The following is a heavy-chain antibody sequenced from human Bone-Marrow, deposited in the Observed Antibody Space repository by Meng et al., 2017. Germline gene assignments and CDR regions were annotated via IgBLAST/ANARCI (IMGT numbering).Heavy chain of an antibody. CDR2: IYYSGST. J-gene: IGHJ2*01. Sequence: QVRVHESGRGLVRASETLSLTCTASGGSVSSGSYYWSWIRQTPGKGLEWIGYIYYSGSTYYNPSLKSRVIISVDTSKNQSSLRLNSVTAADTAVYYCASLYGDSSVWYLDLWGRGTLVTVSS. CDR1: GGSVSSGSYY. V-gene: IGHV4-61*01. CDR3: ASLYGDSSVWYLDL. D-gene: IGHD4-17*01.